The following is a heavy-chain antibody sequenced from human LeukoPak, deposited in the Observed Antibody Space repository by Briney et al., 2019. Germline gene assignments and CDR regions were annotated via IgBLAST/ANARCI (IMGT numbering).Heavy chain of an antibody. CDR3: AREQSDAFDI. Sequence: SETLSLTCTVSGGSISSSSYYWGWIRQPPGKGLEWIGYIYYSGSTNYNPSLKSRVTISVDTSKNQFSLKLSSVTAADTAVYYCAREQSDAFDIWGQGTMVTVSS. CDR2: IYYSGST. V-gene: IGHV4-61*01. CDR1: GGSISSSSYY. D-gene: IGHD4-11*01. J-gene: IGHJ3*02.